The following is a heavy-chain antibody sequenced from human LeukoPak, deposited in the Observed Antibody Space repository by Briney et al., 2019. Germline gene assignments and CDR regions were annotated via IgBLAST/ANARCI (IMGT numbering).Heavy chain of an antibody. Sequence: GGTLRISCAATGFTCSSHWIHWVRQAPGKGLEKESRIKSDGSSTGYADSVKGRFTISRDNAKNTLYLQMNSLRAEDTAVYYCAREWYSSGWYVDYWGQGTLVTVSS. CDR3: AREWYSSGWYVDY. D-gene: IGHD6-19*01. CDR2: IKSDGSST. CDR1: GFTCSSHW. V-gene: IGHV3-74*01. J-gene: IGHJ4*02.